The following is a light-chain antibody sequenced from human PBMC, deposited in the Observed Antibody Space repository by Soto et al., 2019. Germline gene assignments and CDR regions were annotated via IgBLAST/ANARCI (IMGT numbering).Light chain of an antibody. J-gene: IGLJ1*01. CDR1: SSDVGSYNL. CDR3: SSYSSTTTLVV. CDR2: DVN. V-gene: IGLV2-14*02. Sequence: QSALTQPSSVSGSPGQSITISCTGTSSDVGSYNLVSWYQQHPGKVPKLIIYDVNNRPSGVSNRFSGSTSGNTASLTISGLQADDEADYYCSSYSSTTTLVVFGTGTKLTVL.